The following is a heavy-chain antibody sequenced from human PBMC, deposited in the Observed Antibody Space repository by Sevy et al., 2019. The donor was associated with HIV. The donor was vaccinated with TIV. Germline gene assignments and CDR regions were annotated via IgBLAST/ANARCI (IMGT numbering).Heavy chain of an antibody. CDR1: GYTFSTYY. Sequence: APVKVSCKTSGYTFSTYYIYWVRQAPGQGLEWIGIFDPTGGSRSYTQRFQGRLTMTGDTSTSTAYMELSSLTSEDTAVYYCARDRDVSGNCLEYFYYAMDVWGQGTTVTVSS. CDR3: ARDRDVSGNCLEYFYYAMDV. J-gene: IGHJ6*02. V-gene: IGHV1-46*01. D-gene: IGHD1-26*01. CDR2: FDPTGGSR.